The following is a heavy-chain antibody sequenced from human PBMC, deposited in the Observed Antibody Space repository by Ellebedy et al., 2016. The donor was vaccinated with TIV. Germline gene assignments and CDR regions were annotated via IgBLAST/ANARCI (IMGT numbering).Heavy chain of an antibody. CDR1: GFTFSSYG. J-gene: IGHJ2*01. CDR2: ISYDGSNK. Sequence: GESLKISCAASGFTFSSYGMHWVRQTPGKGLEWVAVISYDGSNKYYADSVKGRFTISRDNSKNTVSLQMNSLRAEDTAVYYCATRTLLFYWYFDLWGRGTLVTVSS. D-gene: IGHD2-15*01. V-gene: IGHV3-30*03. CDR3: ATRTLLFYWYFDL.